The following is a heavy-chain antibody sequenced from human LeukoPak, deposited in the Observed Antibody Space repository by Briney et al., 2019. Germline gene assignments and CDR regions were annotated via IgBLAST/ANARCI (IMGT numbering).Heavy chain of an antibody. CDR3: AKIAVAGTYFDY. CDR1: GFTLDDYA. CDR2: ISWNSGSI. J-gene: IGHJ4*02. Sequence: GGSLRLSCAASGFTLDDYAMHWVRQAPGKGLEWVSGISWNSGSIGYADSVKGRFTISRDNAKNSLYLQMNSLRAEDTALYYCAKIAVAGTYFDYWGQGTLVTVSS. V-gene: IGHV3-9*01. D-gene: IGHD6-19*01.